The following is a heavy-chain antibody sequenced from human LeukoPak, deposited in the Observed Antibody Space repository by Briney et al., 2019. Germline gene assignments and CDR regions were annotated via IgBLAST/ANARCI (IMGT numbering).Heavy chain of an antibody. J-gene: IGHJ6*03. Sequence: GASVKVSCKASGYTFTGYYMHWVRQAPGQGLEWMGWINPNSGGTNYAQKFQGRVTMTRDTSISTAYMELSRLRSDDTAVYHCARGPNIVVVPAAINYYYYYMDVWGKGTTVTVSS. V-gene: IGHV1-2*02. D-gene: IGHD2-2*02. CDR1: GYTFTGYY. CDR2: INPNSGGT. CDR3: ARGPNIVVVPAAINYYYYYMDV.